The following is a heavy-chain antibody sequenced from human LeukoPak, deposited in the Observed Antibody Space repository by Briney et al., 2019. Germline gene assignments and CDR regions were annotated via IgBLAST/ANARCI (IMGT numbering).Heavy chain of an antibody. Sequence: PSETLSLTCAVSGGSISSGGYSWSWIRQPPGRVLEWIGSIYYGGSTYYNPSLKSRVTISEARSKNQFSLKLSSVTAADTAVYYCARVSDSSSWNWVDYWGQGTLVTVSS. CDR3: ARVSDSSSWNWVDY. V-gene: IGHV4-30-2*01. CDR2: IYYGGST. D-gene: IGHD6-13*01. J-gene: IGHJ4*02. CDR1: GGSISSGGYS.